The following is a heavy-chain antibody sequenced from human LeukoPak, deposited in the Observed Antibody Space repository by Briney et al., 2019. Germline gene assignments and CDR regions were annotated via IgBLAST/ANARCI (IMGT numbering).Heavy chain of an antibody. CDR2: ISSSGTPI. V-gene: IGHV3-11*01. D-gene: IGHD3-10*01. J-gene: IGHJ6*02. CDR1: EFTFSDYY. Sequence: GGSRRLSCAASEFTFSDYYISWIRQAPGKGLKWVSYISSSGTPIYYADSVKGRFTISRDNAKNSLYLQMNSLRAEDTAVYYCARGVTNGMDVWGQGTTVTVSS. CDR3: ARGVTNGMDV.